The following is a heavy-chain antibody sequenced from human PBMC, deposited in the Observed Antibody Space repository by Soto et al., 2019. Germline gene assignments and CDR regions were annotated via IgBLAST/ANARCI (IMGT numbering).Heavy chain of an antibody. J-gene: IGHJ6*02. V-gene: IGHV1-8*01. CDR2: MNPNSGNT. Sequence: QVQLVQSRAEGKKPGASVKVSCKATEYTFTSYDINWVRQATGRGLEWMGWMNPNSGNTGYAQKFQGRVTMTRNTSISTAYMELSSLRSEDTAVYYCAREKTSYGMDVWGQWTTVTVFS. CDR3: AREKTSYGMDV. CDR1: EYTFTSYD.